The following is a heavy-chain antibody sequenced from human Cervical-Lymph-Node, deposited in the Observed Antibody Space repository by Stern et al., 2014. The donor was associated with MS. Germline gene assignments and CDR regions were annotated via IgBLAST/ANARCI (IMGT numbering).Heavy chain of an antibody. CDR1: GYSFSNFW. D-gene: IGHD3-16*01. J-gene: IGHJ2*01. Sequence: EVQLVESGAEVKKPGESLKISCKGSGYSFSNFWIGWVRQMPGKGLEWMGIIYPGDSDTKYSPSFQGQGTISADKPISSAYLQWSSLKASDTAIYYCAKTLSGGSRYFDLWGRGTLVTVSS. CDR3: AKTLSGGSRYFDL. V-gene: IGHV5-51*04. CDR2: IYPGDSDT.